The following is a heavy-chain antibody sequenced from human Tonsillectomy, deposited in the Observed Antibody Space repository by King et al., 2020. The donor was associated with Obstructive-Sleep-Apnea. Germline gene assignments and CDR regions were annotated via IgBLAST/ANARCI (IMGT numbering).Heavy chain of an antibody. CDR3: ARDRNDWYGYYGMDV. CDR1: DGSISPYY. CDR2: MYYSGST. J-gene: IGHJ6*02. D-gene: IGHD3-9*01. V-gene: IGHV4-59*01. Sequence: QLQESGPGLVKPSETLSLTCTVSDGSISPYYWSWIRQPPGKGLEWIGYMYYSGSTNYNPSLKSRVTVSLDMSKNQFSLKLSSVIAADTAVYYCARDRNDWYGYYGMDVWGQGTTVTVSS.